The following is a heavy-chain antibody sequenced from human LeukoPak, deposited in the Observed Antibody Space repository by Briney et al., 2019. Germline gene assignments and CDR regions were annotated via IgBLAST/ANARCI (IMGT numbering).Heavy chain of an antibody. V-gene: IGHV4-59*08. CDR1: GGSISSYY. CDR3: ARPNSSGYHDAFDI. Sequence: SETLSLTCTVSGGSISSYYWSWIRQPPGKGLERIGYIYYSGSTNYNPSLKSRVTISVDTSKNQFSLKLSSVTAADTAVYYCARPNSSGYHDAFDIWGQGTMVTVSS. J-gene: IGHJ3*02. D-gene: IGHD5-12*01. CDR2: IYYSGST.